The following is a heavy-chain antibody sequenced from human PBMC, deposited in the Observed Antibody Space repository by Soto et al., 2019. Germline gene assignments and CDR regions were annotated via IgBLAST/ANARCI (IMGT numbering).Heavy chain of an antibody. CDR1: GGSTSSYY. CDR3: ARDHSDSSGTYDAFDI. D-gene: IGHD3-22*01. V-gene: IGHV4-59*01. J-gene: IGHJ3*02. CDR2: IYYSGST. Sequence: SETLSLTCTVSGGSTSSYYWSWIRQPPGKGLEWIGYIYYSGSTNYNPSLKSRVTISVDTSKNQFSLKLSSVTAADTAVYYCARDHSDSSGTYDAFDIWGQGTMVTVSS.